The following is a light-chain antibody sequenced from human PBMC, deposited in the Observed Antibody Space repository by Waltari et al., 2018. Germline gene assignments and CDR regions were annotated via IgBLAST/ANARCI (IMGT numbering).Light chain of an antibody. CDR2: GAS. CDR1: QSIFYRSNNKNY. V-gene: IGKV4-1*01. Sequence: DIVMTQSPDSLAVFLGERATINCKSSQSIFYRSNNKNYLAWYQQKSGQPPKLLIYGASTRESGVPDRFSGSGSGTDFTLTISSLQAEDVAVYFCQQYYSPPLTFGGGTNVEIK. J-gene: IGKJ4*01. CDR3: QQYYSPPLT.